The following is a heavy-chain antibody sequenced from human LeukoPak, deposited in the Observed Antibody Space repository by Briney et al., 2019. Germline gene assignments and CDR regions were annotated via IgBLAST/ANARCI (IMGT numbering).Heavy chain of an antibody. J-gene: IGHJ3*02. Sequence: ASVKVSCKXSGYTFTSSGISWMRQAPGQGLEWMGWISAYNGNTNYAQKLQGRVTMTTDTSTTTAYMELRSLRSDDTAVYYCGRRRSGSYWDAFDIWSQGTMVTVSS. CDR1: GYTFTSSG. D-gene: IGHD1-26*01. CDR2: ISAYNGNT. V-gene: IGHV1-18*01. CDR3: GRRRSGSYWDAFDI.